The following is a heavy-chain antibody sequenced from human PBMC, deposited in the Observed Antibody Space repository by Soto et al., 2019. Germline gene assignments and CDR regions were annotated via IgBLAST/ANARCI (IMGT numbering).Heavy chain of an antibody. D-gene: IGHD3-3*01. J-gene: IGHJ5*02. Sequence: SETLSLTCAVYGGSFSGYYWSWIRQPPGKGLEWIGEINHSGSTNYNPSLKSRVTISVDTSKNQFSLKLSSVTAADTAVYYCARPVWSGYGLDPWGQGTLVTVS. CDR2: INHSGST. CDR1: GGSFSGYY. CDR3: ARPVWSGYGLDP. V-gene: IGHV4-34*01.